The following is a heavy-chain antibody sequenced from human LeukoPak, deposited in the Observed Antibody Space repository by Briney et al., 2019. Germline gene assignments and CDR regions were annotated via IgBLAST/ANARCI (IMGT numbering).Heavy chain of an antibody. D-gene: IGHD3-9*01. CDR1: GFTFSSYE. J-gene: IGHJ4*02. V-gene: IGHV3-48*03. Sequence: GGSLRLSCAASGFTFSSYEMNWVRQAPGKGLEWVSYISSSGSTIYYADSVKGRFTISRDNAKNSLYLQMNSLRAEDTAVYYCGAVGYDILTGYYNDDDFDYWGQGTLVTVSS. CDR3: GAVGYDILTGYYNDDDFDY. CDR2: ISSSGSTI.